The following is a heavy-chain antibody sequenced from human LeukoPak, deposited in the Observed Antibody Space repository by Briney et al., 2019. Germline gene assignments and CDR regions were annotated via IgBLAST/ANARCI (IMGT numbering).Heavy chain of an antibody. D-gene: IGHD3-9*01. Sequence: ASVKVCCKASGYTFTSYAMHWVRQAPGQRLEWMGWINAGNGNTKYSQKFQGRVTITRDTSASTAYMELSSLRSEDTAVYYCARDRHNDILTGYLDYWGQGTLVTVSS. V-gene: IGHV1-3*01. CDR1: GYTFTSYA. CDR3: ARDRHNDILTGYLDY. J-gene: IGHJ4*02. CDR2: INAGNGNT.